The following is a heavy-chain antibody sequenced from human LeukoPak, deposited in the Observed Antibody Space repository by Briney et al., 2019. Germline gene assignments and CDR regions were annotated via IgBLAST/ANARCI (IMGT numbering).Heavy chain of an antibody. CDR3: ARGGYYYDSSGYSHFDY. D-gene: IGHD3-22*01. Sequence: GGSLRLSCAASGFTFSSYGMPWVRQAPGKGLEWVAVIWYDGSNKYYADSVKGRFTISRDNSKNTLYLQMNSLRAEDTAVYYCARGGYYYDSSGYSHFDYWGQGTLVTVSS. J-gene: IGHJ4*02. V-gene: IGHV3-33*01. CDR2: IWYDGSNK. CDR1: GFTFSSYG.